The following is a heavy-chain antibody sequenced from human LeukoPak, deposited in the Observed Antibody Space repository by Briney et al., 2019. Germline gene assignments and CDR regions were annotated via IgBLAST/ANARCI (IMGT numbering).Heavy chain of an antibody. V-gene: IGHV3-21*01. D-gene: IGHD5-18*01. CDR3: ARVAWVDSTMVADY. Sequence: GGSLRLSCAASGFTFSSYGLNWVRQAPGKGLEWVSSITSSRGNIYYGDSVMGRFTISRDSAKNSLYLQMNRLRAEDTAVYYCARVAWVDSTMVADYWGQGTLVTVSS. CDR1: GFTFSSYG. J-gene: IGHJ4*02. CDR2: ITSSRGNI.